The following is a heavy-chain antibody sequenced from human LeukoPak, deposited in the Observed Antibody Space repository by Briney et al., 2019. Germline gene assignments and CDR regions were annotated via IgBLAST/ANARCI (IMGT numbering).Heavy chain of an antibody. J-gene: IGHJ5*02. CDR2: IYTSGST. CDR3: AGQYDTNWFDP. D-gene: IGHD3-22*01. CDR1: GGSISSYY. V-gene: IGHV4-4*09. Sequence: SETLSLTCTVSGGSISSYYWSWIRQLPGKGLEWIGYIYTSGSTNYNPSLKSRVTISVDTSKNQFSLKLSSVTAADTAVYYCAGQYDTNWFDPWGQGTLVTVSS.